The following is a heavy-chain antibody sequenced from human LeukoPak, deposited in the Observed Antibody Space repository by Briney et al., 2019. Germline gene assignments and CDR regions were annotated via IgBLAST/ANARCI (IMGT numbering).Heavy chain of an antibody. CDR3: ARDAIGWYEDYYYYMDV. Sequence: SETLSLTCAVSGYSISSGYYWGWIRPPPRKGLEWIGSIYHSGSTYYNPSLKSRVTISVDTSKNQFSLKLSSVTAADTAVYYCARDAIGWYEDYYYYMDVWGKGTTATVSS. CDR2: IYHSGST. D-gene: IGHD6-19*01. CDR1: GYSISSGYY. V-gene: IGHV4-38-2*02. J-gene: IGHJ6*03.